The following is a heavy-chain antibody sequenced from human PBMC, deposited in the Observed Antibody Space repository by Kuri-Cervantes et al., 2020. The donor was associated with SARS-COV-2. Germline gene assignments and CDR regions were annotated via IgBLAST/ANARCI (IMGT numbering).Heavy chain of an antibody. CDR1: GYTFTSYG. D-gene: IGHD6-6*01. CDR2: ISAYNGNT. Sequence: ASVKVSCKASGYTFTSYGISWVRQAPGQGLEWMGWISAYNGNTSYAQKFQGRVTMTRDTSTSTVYMELSSLRSEDTAVYYCAREEYSSSYLVKPRIFDYWGQGTLVTVSS. J-gene: IGHJ4*02. V-gene: IGHV1-18*01. CDR3: AREEYSSSYLVKPRIFDY.